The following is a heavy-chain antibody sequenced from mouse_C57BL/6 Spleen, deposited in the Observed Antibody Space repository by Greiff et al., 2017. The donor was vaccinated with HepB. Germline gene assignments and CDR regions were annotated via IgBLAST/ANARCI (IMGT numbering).Heavy chain of an antibody. V-gene: IGHV1-69*01. Sequence: VQLQQPGAELVMPGASVKLSCKASGYTFTSYWMHWVKQRPGQGLEWIGELDPSDSYPNYNQKFKSKSTLTVDKSSSTAYMQLSSLTSEDSAVYYCARQLTGTGFAYWGQGTLVTVSA. J-gene: IGHJ3*01. D-gene: IGHD4-1*01. CDR3: ARQLTGTGFAY. CDR2: LDPSDSYP. CDR1: GYTFTSYW.